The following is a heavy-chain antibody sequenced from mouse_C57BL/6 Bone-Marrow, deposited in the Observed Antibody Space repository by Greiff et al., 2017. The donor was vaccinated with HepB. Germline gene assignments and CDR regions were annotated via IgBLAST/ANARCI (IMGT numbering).Heavy chain of an antibody. Sequence: QVQLKESGPELVKPGASVKLSCKASGYTFTSYDINWVKQRPGQGLEWIGWIYPRDGSTKYNEKFKGKATLTVDTSSSTAYMELHSLTSEDSAVYFCAREDLLWLRRLDYWGQGTTLTVSS. CDR2: IYPRDGST. CDR1: GYTFTSYD. V-gene: IGHV1-85*01. CDR3: AREDLLWLRRLDY. D-gene: IGHD2-2*01. J-gene: IGHJ2*01.